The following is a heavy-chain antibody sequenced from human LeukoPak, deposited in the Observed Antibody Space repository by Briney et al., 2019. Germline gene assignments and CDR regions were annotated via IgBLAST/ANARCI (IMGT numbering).Heavy chain of an antibody. Sequence: GESLKISCKGSGYSFTSYWIGWVRQMPGKGLEWMGIIYPGDSDTRYSPSFQGQVTISADKSISTAYLQWSSLKASDTAMYYCVLSIGPPSIFGVVIGGYFDYWGQGTLVTVPS. J-gene: IGHJ4*02. CDR2: IYPGDSDT. CDR1: GYSFTSYW. D-gene: IGHD3-3*02. V-gene: IGHV5-51*01. CDR3: VLSIGPPSIFGVVIGGYFDY.